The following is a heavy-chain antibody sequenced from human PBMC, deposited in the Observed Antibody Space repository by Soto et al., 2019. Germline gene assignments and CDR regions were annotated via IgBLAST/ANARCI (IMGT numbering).Heavy chain of an antibody. J-gene: IGHJ4*02. V-gene: IGHV4-59*11. CDR2: IFYSGST. D-gene: IGHD6-19*01. CDR3: ARVGSSGWSPDY. Sequence: QVQLQESGPGLVKPSETLSLTCSVSGGSISGHYWTWIRQSPGKGLEWIGYIFYSGSTNYNPSLKSRVTISVDTSKHQFTQKMRSVTAADTAVYYCARVGSSGWSPDYWGRGTLVTVSS. CDR1: GGSISGHY.